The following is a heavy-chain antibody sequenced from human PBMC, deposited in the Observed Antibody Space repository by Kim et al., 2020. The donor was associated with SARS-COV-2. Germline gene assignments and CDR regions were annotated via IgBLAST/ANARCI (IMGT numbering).Heavy chain of an antibody. CDR1: GGTFSSYA. CDR2: IIPIFGTA. Sequence: SVKVSCKASGGTFSSYAISWVRQAPGQGLEWMGGIIPIFGTANYAQKFQGRVTITADESTSTAYMELSSLRSEDTAVYYCARGRGYCSSTSCYYYGMDVWGQGTTVTVSS. CDR3: ARGRGYCSSTSCYYYGMDV. J-gene: IGHJ6*02. D-gene: IGHD2-2*01. V-gene: IGHV1-69*13.